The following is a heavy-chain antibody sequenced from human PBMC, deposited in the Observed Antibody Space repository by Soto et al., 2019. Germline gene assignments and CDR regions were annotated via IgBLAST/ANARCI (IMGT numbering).Heavy chain of an antibody. D-gene: IGHD2-2*01. CDR1: GGTFGSYA. J-gene: IGHJ6*02. Sequence: QVHLVQSGAEVKKPGSSVKVSCKASGGTFGSYAITWVRRAPGQGLEWLGGIIPILNSPAYAQKFKARVVITADEVTNTACMELNSLRFDDTAVYYCAREAPYCTSATCPKFYDMDVWGQGTTVTVAS. CDR3: AREAPYCTSATCPKFYDMDV. CDR2: IIPILNSP. V-gene: IGHV1-69*01.